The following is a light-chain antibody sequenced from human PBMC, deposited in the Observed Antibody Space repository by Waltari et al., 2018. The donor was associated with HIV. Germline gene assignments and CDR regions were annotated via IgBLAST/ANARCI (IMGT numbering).Light chain of an antibody. V-gene: IGLV2-14*01. CDR1: SRAIGGYNY. Sequence: QSALPQPASVSGSPGQSLPISCTATSRAIGGYNYLSWYQQQPGKAPKLMISEVSNRPSGVSNRFSGSKSGNTASLTISGLQAEDEADYYCSSYTTSSTWVFGGGTKLTVL. J-gene: IGLJ3*02. CDR3: SSYTTSSTWV. CDR2: EVS.